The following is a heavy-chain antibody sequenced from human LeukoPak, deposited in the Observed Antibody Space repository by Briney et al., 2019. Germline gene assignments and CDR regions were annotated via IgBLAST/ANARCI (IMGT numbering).Heavy chain of an antibody. D-gene: IGHD3-22*01. CDR1: GFTFSSYS. Sequence: GGSLRLSCAASGFTFSSYSMNWVRQAPGKGLEWVSSISSSSSYIYYADSVKGRFTISRDSAKNSLYLQMNSLRAEDTAVYYCVGHRASGYYGWFDPWGQGTLVTVSS. CDR3: VGHRASGYYGWFDP. J-gene: IGHJ5*02. CDR2: ISSSSSYI. V-gene: IGHV3-21*01.